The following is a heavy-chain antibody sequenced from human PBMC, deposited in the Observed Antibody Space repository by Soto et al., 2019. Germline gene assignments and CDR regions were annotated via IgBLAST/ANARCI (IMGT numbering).Heavy chain of an antibody. CDR1: GFSLSTNTVG. V-gene: IGHV2-5*02. CDR2: IYWDDDK. Sequence: QITLKESGPTLVKPTQTLTLTCTFSGFSLSTNTVGVGWIRQPLGKALEWLVLIYWDDDKRYSPSLKSRLTITKDTSKNQVVLTMTNMDPVDTATYYCAHGRVRYYFDYWGQGTLVTVSS. J-gene: IGHJ4*02. D-gene: IGHD3-9*01. CDR3: AHGRVRYYFDY.